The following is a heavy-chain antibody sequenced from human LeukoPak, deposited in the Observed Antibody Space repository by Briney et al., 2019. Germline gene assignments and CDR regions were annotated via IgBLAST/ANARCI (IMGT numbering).Heavy chain of an antibody. J-gene: IGHJ3*02. Sequence: PSETLSLTCTVSGGSISSGNYYWSWIRQPAGKGLERIGRIYTSGSTNYNPSLKSRVTISVDTSKNQFSLKLSSVTAADTAVYYCARDAMIVVVDAFDIWGQGTMVTVSS. CDR2: IYTSGST. CDR3: ARDAMIVVVDAFDI. CDR1: GGSISSGNYY. D-gene: IGHD3-22*01. V-gene: IGHV4-61*02.